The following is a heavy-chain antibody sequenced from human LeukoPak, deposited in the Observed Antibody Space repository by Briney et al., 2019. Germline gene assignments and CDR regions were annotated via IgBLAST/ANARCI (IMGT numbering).Heavy chain of an antibody. V-gene: IGHV3-23*01. Sequence: GGSLRLSCAASGLTFSNYAMSWVRQAPGKGLEWVSGISDSGGSTHYADSVKGRFIISRDNSKNTLYLQMNSLRAEDTAVYYCARDPAMVLSVYMDVWGKGTTVTVSS. CDR2: ISDSGGST. D-gene: IGHD5-18*01. CDR1: GLTFSNYA. CDR3: ARDPAMVLSVYMDV. J-gene: IGHJ6*03.